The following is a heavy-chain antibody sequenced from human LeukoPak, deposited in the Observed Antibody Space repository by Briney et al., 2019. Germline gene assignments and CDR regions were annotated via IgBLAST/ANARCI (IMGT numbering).Heavy chain of an antibody. J-gene: IGHJ4*02. D-gene: IGHD3-16*02. V-gene: IGHV3-23*01. CDR1: GIILSNNG. CDR3: AKRGVVIRVILVGLHKEAYYFDS. CDR2: IRDRGGKT. Sequence: GRSRRPSYAVSGIILSNNGVGCVSLEGRDWRGWVTCIRDRGGKTNYADSVEGRFTISRDNPKNTLYLQMNSLRAEDTAVHFCAKRGVVIRVILVGLHKEAYYFDSWCQGALVTVSS.